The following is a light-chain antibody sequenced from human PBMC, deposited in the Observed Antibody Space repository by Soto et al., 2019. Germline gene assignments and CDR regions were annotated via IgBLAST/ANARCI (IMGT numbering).Light chain of an antibody. CDR1: TSDVGRYNY. J-gene: IGLJ1*01. Sequence: QSALIQPASVSGSPGQSITISCTGTTSDVGRYNYVSWYQQHPGKAPKLIIYDVSNRPSGVSNRFSGSKSGNTASLTISGLQAEDEADYYCNSYTSSSTYVFGTGTKLTV. CDR2: DVS. V-gene: IGLV2-14*01. CDR3: NSYTSSSTYV.